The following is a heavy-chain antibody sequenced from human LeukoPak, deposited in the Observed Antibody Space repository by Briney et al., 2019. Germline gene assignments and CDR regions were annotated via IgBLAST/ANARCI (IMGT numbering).Heavy chain of an antibody. J-gene: IGHJ4*02. CDR1: GFTFSSYT. D-gene: IGHD7-27*01. Sequence: GRSLRLSCAASGFTFSSYTMSWVRQAPGKGLEWVSTITTSDGNTYYADSVKGRFTVSRDNSKNTLFLQMNSLRAEDTAVYYCAKDGGLWVSAHWGDSWGRGTLVTVSS. V-gene: IGHV3-23*01. CDR3: AKDGGLWVSAHWGDS. CDR2: ITTSDGNT.